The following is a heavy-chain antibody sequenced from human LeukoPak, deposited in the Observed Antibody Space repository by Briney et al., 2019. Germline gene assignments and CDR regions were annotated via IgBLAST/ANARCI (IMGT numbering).Heavy chain of an antibody. D-gene: IGHD6-13*01. CDR2: INPSGGST. V-gene: IGHV1-46*01. CDR3: ARAAADYGMDV. Sequence: VGPVKVSCKASGYTFTIYYMHWVRQAPGQGLEWMGIINPSGGSTSYAQKFQGRVTMTRDTSTSTVYMELSSLRSEDTAVYYCARAAADYGMDVWGQGTTVTVSS. CDR1: GYTFTIYY. J-gene: IGHJ6*02.